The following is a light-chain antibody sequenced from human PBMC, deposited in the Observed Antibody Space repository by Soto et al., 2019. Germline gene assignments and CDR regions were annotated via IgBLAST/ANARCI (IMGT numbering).Light chain of an antibody. J-gene: IGKJ1*01. Sequence: DIPMTQSPSSLSASVGDRVTITCRASQSVRTYLNWYQQKPGKAPNLLIYTVSNLQSGVSSRFTGSGSGTDFTLTISSLQPGDFGTDFCQQSYSTPWTFAQGTKVEIK. CDR3: QQSYSTPWT. CDR2: TVS. V-gene: IGKV1-39*01. CDR1: QSVRTY.